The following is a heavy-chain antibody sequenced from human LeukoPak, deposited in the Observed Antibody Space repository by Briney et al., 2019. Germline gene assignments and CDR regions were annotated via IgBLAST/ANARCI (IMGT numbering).Heavy chain of an antibody. D-gene: IGHD2-2*01. CDR3: ARDSWVVVVPAFSAFDI. J-gene: IGHJ3*02. CDR2: ISAYNGNT. Sequence: GASVKVSCKASGYTFTSYGISWVRQAPGQGLEWMGWISAYNGNTNYAQKLQGRVTMTTDTSTSTAYMELRSLRSDDTALYYCARDSWVVVVPAFSAFDIWGQGTMVTVSS. V-gene: IGHV1-18*01. CDR1: GYTFTSYG.